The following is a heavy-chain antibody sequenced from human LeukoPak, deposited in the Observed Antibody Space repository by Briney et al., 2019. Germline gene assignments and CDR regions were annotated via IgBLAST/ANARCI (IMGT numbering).Heavy chain of an antibody. CDR2: ISYDGSNK. D-gene: IGHD1-26*01. V-gene: IGHV3-30*18. CDR3: AKDQDSESYYGAGAAIDY. J-gene: IGHJ4*02. CDR1: GFTFRNYA. Sequence: GGSLRLSCAASGFTFRNYAMHWVRQAPGKGLEWVALISYDGSNKYYGDSVKGRFTISRDNSKNTVYLQMNSLRAEDTAVYYCAKDQDSESYYGAGAAIDYWGQGTLVTVSS.